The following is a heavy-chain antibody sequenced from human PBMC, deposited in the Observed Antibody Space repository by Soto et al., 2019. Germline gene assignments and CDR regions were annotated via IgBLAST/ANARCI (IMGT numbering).Heavy chain of an antibody. J-gene: IGHJ5*02. Sequence: QVHLVQSGAEVQKPGASVRISCQASGYAFTTSAIHWVRQATGQRLEWMGWINPATGDTKYSQNVRGRVTFALDTSATTAYMDLGSLASHDTAVYYCARAAGRSKLLPYYFDPWGQGTPVTVSS. V-gene: IGHV1-3*01. D-gene: IGHD3-10*01. CDR1: GYAFTTSA. CDR2: INPATGDT. CDR3: ARAAGRSKLLPYYFDP.